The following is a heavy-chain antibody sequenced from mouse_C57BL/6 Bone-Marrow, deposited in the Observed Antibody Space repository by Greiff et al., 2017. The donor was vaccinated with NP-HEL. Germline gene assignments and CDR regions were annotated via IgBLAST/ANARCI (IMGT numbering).Heavy chain of an antibody. J-gene: IGHJ3*01. CDR2: IDPSDSYT. D-gene: IGHD2-4*01. CDR3: ARWGDYDGAY. V-gene: IGHV1-59*01. CDR1: GYTFTSYW. Sequence: QVHVKQPGAELVRPGTSVKLSCKASGYTFTSYWMHWVKQRPGQGLEWIGVIDPSDSYTNYNQKFKGKATLTVDTSSSTAYMQLSSLTSEDSAVYYCARWGDYDGAYWGQGTLVTVSA.